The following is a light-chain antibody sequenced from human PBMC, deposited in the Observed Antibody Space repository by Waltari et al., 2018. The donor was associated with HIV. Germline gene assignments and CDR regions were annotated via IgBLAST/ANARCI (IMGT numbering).Light chain of an antibody. CDR2: LAS. J-gene: IGKJ4*01. CDR3: MQALQTPLT. CDR1: QTLLHSNGYIY. V-gene: IGKV2-28*01. Sequence: DIVMTQSPLSLPVTPGEPASIPCRSSQTLLHSNGYIYLDWYSQKPGQSPQLLIYLASERASGVPDRFSGSGSGTDFTLKISRVEAEDVGVYYCMQALQTPLTFGGGTKVEIK.